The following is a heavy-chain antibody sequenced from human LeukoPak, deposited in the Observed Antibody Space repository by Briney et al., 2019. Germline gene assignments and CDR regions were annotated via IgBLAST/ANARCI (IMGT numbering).Heavy chain of an antibody. CDR2: ISGSGGSK. Sequence: GGSLRLSCAASGFTFSSYAMSWVRQAPGKGLEWVSAISGSGGSKYYADSVKGRFTITRDNYKNTQYLQMNGHRAEDTGVYYCATEGEYYYDSSGYYYDYGGQGTLVTVSS. D-gene: IGHD3-22*01. CDR1: GFTFSSYA. J-gene: IGHJ4*02. CDR3: ATEGEYYYDSSGYYYDY. V-gene: IGHV3-23*01.